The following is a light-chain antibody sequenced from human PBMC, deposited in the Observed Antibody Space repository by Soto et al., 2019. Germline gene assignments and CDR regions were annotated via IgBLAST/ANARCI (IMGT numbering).Light chain of an antibody. CDR3: QQRVNWPLT. J-gene: IGKJ4*01. V-gene: IGKV3-11*01. CDR2: DTS. CDR1: QSFSSH. Sequence: EIVLTQSPATLSLSPGERATLSCRASQSFSSHLAWYQQKPGQAPRLLMFDTSNRATGIPARFSGSGSGTDFTLTISSLEPEDLAVYYCQQRVNWPLTFGGGTRVEIK.